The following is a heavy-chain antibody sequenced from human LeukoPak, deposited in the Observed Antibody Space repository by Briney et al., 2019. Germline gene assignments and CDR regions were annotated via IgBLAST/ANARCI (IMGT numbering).Heavy chain of an antibody. CDR1: GFTVSSNS. Sequence: PGGSPRLSCAASGFTVSSNSMTWVRQAPGKGLEWVSILYNGGGANYADSVKGRFTISRDNSRNTLFLQMNSLRDEDTAVYYCARRDTTGWFHHFDYWGQGTLVTVSS. D-gene: IGHD6-19*01. CDR2: LYNGGGA. CDR3: ARRDTTGWFHHFDY. V-gene: IGHV3-53*01. J-gene: IGHJ4*02.